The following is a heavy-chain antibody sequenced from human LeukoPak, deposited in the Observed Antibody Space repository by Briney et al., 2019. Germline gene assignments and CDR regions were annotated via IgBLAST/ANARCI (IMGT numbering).Heavy chain of an antibody. CDR1: GYYISSGYY. J-gene: IGHJ4*02. CDR3: ARVSSGY. CDR2: IYHSGST. V-gene: IGHV4-38-2*02. D-gene: IGHD3-10*01. Sequence: SETLSLTCTVSGYYISSGYYWGWIRQPPGKGLEWIGSIYHSGSTYYNPSLKSRVTISVDTSKNQFSLKLSSVTAADTAVYYCARVSSGYWGQGTLVTVSS.